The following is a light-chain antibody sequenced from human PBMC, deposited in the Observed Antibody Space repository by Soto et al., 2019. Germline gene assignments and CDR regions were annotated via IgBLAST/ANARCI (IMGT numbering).Light chain of an antibody. CDR3: QQRSNWPPLT. CDR2: DAS. V-gene: IGKV3-11*01. CDR1: QSVSSY. J-gene: IGKJ5*01. Sequence: IVMTQSPATLSLSPGDRATLSCRASQSVSSYLAWYQQKPGQAPRLLIYDASNRATGIPARFTGSGSGTDFTLTISNLEPEDFAVYYCQQRSNWPPLTFGQGTRLEIK.